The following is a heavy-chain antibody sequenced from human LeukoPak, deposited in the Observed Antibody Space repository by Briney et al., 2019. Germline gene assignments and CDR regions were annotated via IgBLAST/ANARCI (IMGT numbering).Heavy chain of an antibody. CDR2: INPNSGGT. D-gene: IGHD3-10*01. V-gene: IGHV1-2*02. Sequence: ASVKVSCKASGYTFTGYYMHWVRQAPGQGLEWMGWINPNSGGTNYAQKFQGRVTMTRDTSISTAYMELRSLRSDDTAVYYCTRSDHYYGSGSPPNWFDPWGQGTLVTVSS. J-gene: IGHJ5*02. CDR1: GYTFTGYY. CDR3: TRSDHYYGSGSPPNWFDP.